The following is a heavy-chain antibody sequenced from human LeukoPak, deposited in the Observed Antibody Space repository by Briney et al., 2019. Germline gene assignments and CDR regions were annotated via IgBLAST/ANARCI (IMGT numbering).Heavy chain of an antibody. J-gene: IGHJ5*02. V-gene: IGHV3-11*04. CDR3: ARETRWLQLPDWFDP. Sequence: PGGSLRLSCAASGFTFSDYYMSWIRQAPGKGLEWVSYISSSGSTIYYADSVKGRFTISRDNAKHSLYLQMNSLRAEDTAVYYYARETRWLQLPDWFDPWGQGTLVTVSS. D-gene: IGHD5-24*01. CDR2: ISSSGSTI. CDR1: GFTFSDYY.